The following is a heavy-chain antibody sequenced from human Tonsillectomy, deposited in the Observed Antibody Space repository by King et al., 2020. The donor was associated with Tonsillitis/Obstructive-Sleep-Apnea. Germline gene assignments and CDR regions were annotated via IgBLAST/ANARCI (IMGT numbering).Heavy chain of an antibody. D-gene: IGHD3-16*01. CDR2: IKSKSDGATA. Sequence: VQLVESGGGLVKPGGSLRLSCAASGFTFSNAWMNWVRQAPGKGLEWVGRIKSKSDGATADYAAPVKGRFTISRDDSKNMVYVQMNSLKTEDTAVYYCTKEQRVRGSYSYYGMGVWGQGTTVTVSS. V-gene: IGHV3-15*07. J-gene: IGHJ6*02. CDR1: GFTFSNAW. CDR3: TKEQRVRGSYSYYGMGV.